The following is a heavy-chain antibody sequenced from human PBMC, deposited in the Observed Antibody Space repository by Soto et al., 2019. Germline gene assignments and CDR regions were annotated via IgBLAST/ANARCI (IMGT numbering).Heavy chain of an antibody. D-gene: IGHD3-22*01. CDR3: ARVHYYDSSGFYL. V-gene: IGHV3-21*01. CDR1: GFTFSSYS. CDR2: ISSSSSYI. Sequence: GGSLRLSCAASGFTFSSYSMNWVRQAPGKGLEWVSSISSSSSYIYYGDSVKGRFTISRDNAKNSLYLQMNSLRAEDTATYYCARVHYYDSSGFYLWGQGNLVTV. J-gene: IGHJ4*02.